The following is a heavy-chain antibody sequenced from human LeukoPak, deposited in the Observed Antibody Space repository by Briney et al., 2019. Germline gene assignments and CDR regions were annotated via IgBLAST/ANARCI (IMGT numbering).Heavy chain of an antibody. Sequence: ASVKVSCKASGYTFTSYYMHWVRQAPGQGVEWMGIINLSGGSTSYAQKFQGRVTMTRDMSTSTVYMELSSLRSEDTAVYYCARGGPLRGILTDNWFDPWGQGTLVTVSS. D-gene: IGHD3-9*01. CDR1: GYTFTSYY. CDR2: INLSGGST. J-gene: IGHJ5*02. V-gene: IGHV1-46*01. CDR3: ARGGPLRGILTDNWFDP.